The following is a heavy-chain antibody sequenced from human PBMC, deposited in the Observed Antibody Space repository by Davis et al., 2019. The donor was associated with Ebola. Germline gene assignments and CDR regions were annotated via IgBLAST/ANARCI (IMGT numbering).Heavy chain of an antibody. D-gene: IGHD3-22*01. Sequence: GGSLRLSCAASGFTFSSYAMSWVRQAPGKGLEWVSAISGSGGSTYYADSVKGRFTISRDNAKNSLYLQMNSLRDEDTAVYYCASITMIASYHFDYWGQGTLVTVSS. CDR2: ISGSGGST. CDR3: ASITMIASYHFDY. J-gene: IGHJ4*02. V-gene: IGHV3-23*01. CDR1: GFTFSSYA.